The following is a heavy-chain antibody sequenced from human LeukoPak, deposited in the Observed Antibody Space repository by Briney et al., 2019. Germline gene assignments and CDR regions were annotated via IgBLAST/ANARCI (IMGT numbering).Heavy chain of an antibody. J-gene: IGHJ5*02. V-gene: IGHV3-23*01. CDR1: GFTFSSYA. CDR3: AKGAGWYGSNWLDP. D-gene: IGHD6-19*01. Sequence: GGSLRLSCAASGFTFSSYAMSWVRQAPGKGLEWVSAISGSGGSTYYADSVKGRFTISRDNSKNTLYLQMNSPRAEDTAVYYCAKGAGWYGSNWLDPWGQGTLVTVSS. CDR2: ISGSGGST.